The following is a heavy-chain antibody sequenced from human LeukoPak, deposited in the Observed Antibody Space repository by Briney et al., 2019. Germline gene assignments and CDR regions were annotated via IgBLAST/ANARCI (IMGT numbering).Heavy chain of an antibody. CDR3: ATGYCSGGSCYFSFDY. Sequence: GGSLRLSCAASGFTFSSYSMNWVRQAPGKGLEWVSFISSSSSYIYYADSVKGRFTISRDNAKNSLYLQMNSLRAEDTAVYYCATGYCSGGSCYFSFDYWGQGTLVTVSS. D-gene: IGHD2-15*01. CDR1: GFTFSSYS. CDR2: ISSSSSYI. V-gene: IGHV3-21*01. J-gene: IGHJ4*02.